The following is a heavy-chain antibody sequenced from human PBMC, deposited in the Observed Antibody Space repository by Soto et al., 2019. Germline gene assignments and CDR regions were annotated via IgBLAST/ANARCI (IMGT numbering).Heavy chain of an antibody. CDR2: MNPNSGNT. CDR3: ARDDYVWGSYRPTPVYYYGMDV. CDR1: GYTFTSYD. D-gene: IGHD3-16*02. V-gene: IGHV1-8*01. J-gene: IGHJ6*02. Sequence: GASVKVSCKASGYTFTSYDINWVRQATGQGLEWMGWMNPNSGNTGYAQKFQGRVTMTRNTSISTAYMELSSLRSEDTAVYYCARDDYVWGSYRPTPVYYYGMDVWGQGATVTVSS.